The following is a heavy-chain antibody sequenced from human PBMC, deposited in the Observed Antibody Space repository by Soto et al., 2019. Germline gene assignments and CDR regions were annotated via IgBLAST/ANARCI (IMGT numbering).Heavy chain of an antibody. V-gene: IGHV3-48*01. CDR3: ARDLGSSWYPEYFQH. CDR2: ISSSSSTI. CDR1: GSTFRIHI. D-gene: IGHD6-13*01. J-gene: IGHJ1*01. Sequence: AGSLGLPCAASGSTFRIHIINWLRRAYGKGLEWVSYISSSSSTIYYADSVKGRFTISRDNAKNSLYLQMNSLRAEDTAVYYCARDLGSSWYPEYFQHWGQGTLVTVSS.